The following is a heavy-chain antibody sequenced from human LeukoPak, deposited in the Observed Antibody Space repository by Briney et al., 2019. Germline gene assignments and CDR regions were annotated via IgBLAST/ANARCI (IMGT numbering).Heavy chain of an antibody. Sequence: GRSLRLSCAASGFTFSSYAMHWVRQAPGKGLEWVAVISYDGSNKYYADSVKGRFTIFRDNSKNTLYLQMNSLRAEDTAVYYCARDPYTVVVPAADYWGQGTLVTVSS. J-gene: IGHJ4*02. D-gene: IGHD2-2*01. V-gene: IGHV3-30*04. CDR2: ISYDGSNK. CDR3: ARDPYTVVVPAADY. CDR1: GFTFSSYA.